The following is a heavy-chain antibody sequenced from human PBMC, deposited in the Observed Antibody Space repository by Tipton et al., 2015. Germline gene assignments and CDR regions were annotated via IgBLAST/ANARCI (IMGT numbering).Heavy chain of an antibody. CDR2: IYHSGTT. D-gene: IGHD6-13*01. Sequence: LRLSCTVSGGSISRSSYYWGWIRQPPGKGLEWIGSIYHSGTTYSNPSLKSRVTISVDTSKNQFSLKLSSVTAADTAVYYCARRFSHSSSWTFDYWGQGTLVTVSS. J-gene: IGHJ4*02. V-gene: IGHV4-39*01. CDR1: GGSISRSSYY. CDR3: ARRFSHSSSWTFDY.